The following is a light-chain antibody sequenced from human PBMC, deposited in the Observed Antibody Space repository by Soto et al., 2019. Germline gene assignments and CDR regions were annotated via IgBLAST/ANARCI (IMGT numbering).Light chain of an antibody. J-gene: IGLJ1*01. CDR1: SSDVGGYKY. Sequence: QSDLTQPPSESGSPGQSVTISCTGTSSDVGGYKYVSWYQQHPGKAPKLMIFEVNKRPSGVPDRFSGSKSGNTASLTVSGLQAEDEADYYCSSYAGINNLGVFGTGTKLTVL. V-gene: IGLV2-8*01. CDR2: EVN. CDR3: SSYAGINNLGV.